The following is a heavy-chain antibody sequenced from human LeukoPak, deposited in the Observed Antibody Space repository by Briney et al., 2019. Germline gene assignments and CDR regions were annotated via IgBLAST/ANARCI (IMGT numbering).Heavy chain of an antibody. CDR1: GYSLTELS. CDR3: ATGIAAAGTATGPYYYYGMDV. J-gene: IGHJ6*02. D-gene: IGHD6-13*01. Sequence: ASVKVSCKVSGYSLTELSVYWVRQAPGKGIEWMGGFDPEDGKTIYAQKFQGRVTMTEDTSTDTANMELSSLRSEDTAVYYCATGIAAAGTATGPYYYYGMDVWGQGTTVTVSS. V-gene: IGHV1-24*01. CDR2: FDPEDGKT.